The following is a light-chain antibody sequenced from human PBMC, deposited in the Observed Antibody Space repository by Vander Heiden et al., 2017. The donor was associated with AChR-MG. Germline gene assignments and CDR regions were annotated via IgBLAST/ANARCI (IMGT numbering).Light chain of an antibody. V-gene: IGLV2-14*01. Sequence: QSALTQPASVSGSPGQSITISCTGTSSDVGGYNYVSWYQRHPGKAHKLMIYEVSNRPSGVSNRFSGSKSGNTASLTISGLQAEDEADYYCNSYTTSSTLVFGGGTKLTVL. J-gene: IGLJ3*02. CDR3: NSYTTSSTLV. CDR1: SSDVGGYNY. CDR2: EVS.